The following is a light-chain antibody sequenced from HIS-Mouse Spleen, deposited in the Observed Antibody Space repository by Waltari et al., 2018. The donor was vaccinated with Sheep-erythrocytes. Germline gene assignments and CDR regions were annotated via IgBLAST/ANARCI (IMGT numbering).Light chain of an antibody. V-gene: IGLV2-14*03. Sequence: QSALTQPASVSGSPGQSITISCTGTSSDVGGYNYVSWYQQHPGKAPQLMIYDVSNRPAGVSNGFSGPKSGNTASLTISGLQAEDEADYYCSSYTSSSTWVFGGGTKLTVL. CDR1: SSDVGGYNY. J-gene: IGLJ3*02. CDR3: SSYTSSSTWV. CDR2: DVS.